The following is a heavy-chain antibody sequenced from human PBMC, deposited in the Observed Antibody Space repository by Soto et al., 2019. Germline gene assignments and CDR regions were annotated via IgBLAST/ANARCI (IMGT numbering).Heavy chain of an antibody. CDR3: ARAITTVTMGGMDV. Sequence: QVQLQESGPGLVKPSQTLSLTCTVSGGSISSGGYYWSWIRQHPGKGLEWIGYIYYSGSTYYNPSLKSRVTXXVXTCXNQFSLKLSSVTAADTAVYYCARAITTVTMGGMDVWGQGTTVTVSS. D-gene: IGHD4-4*01. CDR1: GGSISSGGYY. CDR2: IYYSGST. V-gene: IGHV4-31*03. J-gene: IGHJ6*02.